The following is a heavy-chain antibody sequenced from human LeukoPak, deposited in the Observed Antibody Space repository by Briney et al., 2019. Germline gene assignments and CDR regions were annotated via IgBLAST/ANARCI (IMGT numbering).Heavy chain of an antibody. J-gene: IGHJ3*02. CDR3: ARGLSYYHDSSPRGSDDAFDI. CDR2: INHSGST. Sequence: PSETLSLTCAVYGGSLSGYYWSWIRQPPGKGLEWIGEINHSGSTNYNPSLKSRVTISVDTSKNQFSLKLSSVTAADTAVYYCARGLSYYHDSSPRGSDDAFDIWGQGTMATVSS. CDR1: GGSLSGYY. V-gene: IGHV4-34*01. D-gene: IGHD3-22*01.